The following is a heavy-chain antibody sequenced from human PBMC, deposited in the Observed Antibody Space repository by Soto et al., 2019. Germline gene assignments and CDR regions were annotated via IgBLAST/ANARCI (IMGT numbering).Heavy chain of an antibody. Sequence: GASVKVSCKASGYSFTNNDASWVRQATGQGLEWMGWMNPGSGDTGYAQKFQGRVTMTRDISTATAYMELSSLRSDDTATYYCARMATFGSLNWFDPWGQGTLVTVSS. CDR3: ARMATFGSLNWFDP. D-gene: IGHD3-16*01. J-gene: IGHJ5*02. V-gene: IGHV1-8*01. CDR1: GYSFTNND. CDR2: MNPGSGDT.